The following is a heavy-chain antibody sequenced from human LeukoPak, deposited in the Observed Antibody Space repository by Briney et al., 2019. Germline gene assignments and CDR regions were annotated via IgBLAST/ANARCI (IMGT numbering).Heavy chain of an antibody. CDR3: ASHSSGWFG. Sequence: PGGSLRLSCATSGFTFNSYWMSWVRQAPGKGLEWVANIKPDGSENYYVDSVTGRFTISRDNAKNSLYLQMNSLRADDTAVYYCASHSSGWFGWGQGTLVTVSS. CDR1: GFTFNSYW. V-gene: IGHV3-7*01. D-gene: IGHD6-19*01. J-gene: IGHJ4*02. CDR2: IKPDGSEN.